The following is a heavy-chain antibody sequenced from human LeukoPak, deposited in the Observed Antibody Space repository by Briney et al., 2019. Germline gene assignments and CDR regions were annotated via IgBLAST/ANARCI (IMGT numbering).Heavy chain of an antibody. D-gene: IGHD3-22*01. V-gene: IGHV1-69*13. CDR2: IIPIFGTA. CDR3: AREEGYYDSSGYYPAPINY. J-gene: IGHJ4*02. CDR1: GYTLTELS. Sequence: SVKVSCKVSGYTLTELSMHWVRQAPGKGLEWMGGIIPIFGTANYAQKFQGRVTITADESTSTAYMELSSLRSEDTAVYYCAREEGYYDSSGYYPAPINYWGQGTLVTVSS.